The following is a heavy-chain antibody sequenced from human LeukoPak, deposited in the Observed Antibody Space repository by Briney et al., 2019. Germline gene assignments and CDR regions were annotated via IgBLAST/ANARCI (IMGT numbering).Heavy chain of an antibody. CDR2: IYYSGST. V-gene: IGHV4-59*01. CDR1: GGSISSYY. J-gene: IGHJ6*02. Sequence: PSETLSLTCTVSGGSISSYYWSLIRQPPGKGLEWIGYIYYSGSTNYNPSLKSRVTISVDTSKNQFSLKLSSVTAADSAVYYCARDRRAIAARPSYYYGMDVWGQGTTVTVSS. CDR3: ARDRRAIAARPSYYYGMDV. D-gene: IGHD6-6*01.